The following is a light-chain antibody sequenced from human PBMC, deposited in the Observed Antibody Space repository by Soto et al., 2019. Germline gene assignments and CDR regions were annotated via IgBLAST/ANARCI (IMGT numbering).Light chain of an antibody. J-gene: IGKJ5*01. Sequence: EIVLTQSPATLSLSPGERATLSCRASQSVSSYLAWYQQKPGQAPRLLIYDASNRVTGIPARFSGSGSGTDFTLIISSLEPEDFAVYYCQQRSNWPPITFGQGTRLEIK. CDR3: QQRSNWPPIT. CDR2: DAS. CDR1: QSVSSY. V-gene: IGKV3-11*01.